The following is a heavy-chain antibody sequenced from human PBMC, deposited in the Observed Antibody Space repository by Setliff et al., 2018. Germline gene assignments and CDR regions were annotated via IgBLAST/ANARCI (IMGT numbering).Heavy chain of an antibody. D-gene: IGHD3-22*01. CDR2: IKQDGSEK. CDR1: GFTFSSYW. CDR3: ARDLPDYYDSSGPRLDY. V-gene: IGHV3-7*01. Sequence: GGSLRLSCAASGFTFSSYWMSWVRQAPGKGLEWVANIKQDGSEKYYVDSVKGRFTISRDSAKNSLYLQMNSLRAEDTAVYHCARDLPDYYDSSGPRLDYWGQGTLVTVSS. J-gene: IGHJ4*02.